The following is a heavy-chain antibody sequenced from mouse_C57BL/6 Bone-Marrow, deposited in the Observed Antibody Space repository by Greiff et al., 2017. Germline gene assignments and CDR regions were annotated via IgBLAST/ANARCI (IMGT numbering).Heavy chain of an antibody. D-gene: IGHD1-1*01. CDR3: AREYYGRYYYAMDY. CDR2: IYLRSGNT. V-gene: IGHV1-81*01. J-gene: IGHJ4*01. Sequence: VQVVESGAELARPGASVKLSCKASGYTFTSYGISWVKQRTGQGLEWIGEIYLRSGNTYYNEKFKGKATLTAAKSSSTAYMELRSLTSEDSAVYYCAREYYGRYYYAMDYWGQGTSVTVSS. CDR1: GYTFTSYG.